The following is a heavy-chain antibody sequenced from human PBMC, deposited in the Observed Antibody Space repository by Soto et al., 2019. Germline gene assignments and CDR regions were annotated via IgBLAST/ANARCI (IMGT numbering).Heavy chain of an antibody. J-gene: IGHJ4*02. V-gene: IGHV4-31*03. CDR3: AGGRYFDSLLSPLDY. D-gene: IGHD3-9*01. Sequence: SETLSLTCTVSGDSISSAGYYWSWIRQHPGKGLEWIGYIYYSGSTYYNPSLKSRVTISVDTSKNQFSLKLSSVTAADTAVYYCAGGRYFDSLLSPLDYWSKGTQVTVSS. CDR2: IYYSGST. CDR1: GDSISSAGYY.